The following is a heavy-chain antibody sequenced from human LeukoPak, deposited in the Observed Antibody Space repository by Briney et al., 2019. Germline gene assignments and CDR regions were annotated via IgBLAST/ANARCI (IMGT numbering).Heavy chain of an antibody. CDR1: GGSISSSSYY. V-gene: IGHV4-39*07. CDR3: ARVWIQGSSWKIDF. J-gene: IGHJ4*02. D-gene: IGHD6-13*01. Sequence: SETLSLTCTVSGGSISSSSYYWGWIRQPPGKGLEWIGSIYYSGSTYYNPSLKSRVTISVDTSKNQFSLKLNSVTAADTAVYYCARVWIQGSSWKIDFWGQGTLVTVSS. CDR2: IYYSGST.